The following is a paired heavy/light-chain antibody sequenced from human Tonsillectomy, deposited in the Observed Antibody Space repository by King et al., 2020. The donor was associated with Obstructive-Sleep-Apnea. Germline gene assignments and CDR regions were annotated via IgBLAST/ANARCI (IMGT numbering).Light chain of an antibody. V-gene: IGKV3-11*01. CDR1: ESVSNY. CDR2: DTS. CDR3: QQRYSWWT. J-gene: IGKJ1*01. Sequence: EIVLTQSPATLSLSPGERATLSCRASESVSNYLAWYQQKPGQAPRLLIYDTSNRATGIPARFSGSGSGTDFTLTISSLEPEDFAFYFCQQRYSWWTFGQGTKVEIK.
Heavy chain of an antibody. CDR3: VKDLEPAVGADVFDI. V-gene: IGHV3-9*01. CDR2: ITWNSGSI. Sequence: EVQLVESGGGLVQPGRSLRLSCAASGFSLDKYGMHWVRQRPGRGLEWVSGITWNSGSIGYAGSVKGRFTISRDNTKNSLYLQMISLRAEDTALYYCVKDLEPAVGADVFDIWGRGTVVTVSS. D-gene: IGHD1-26*01. CDR1: GFSLDKYG. J-gene: IGHJ3*02.